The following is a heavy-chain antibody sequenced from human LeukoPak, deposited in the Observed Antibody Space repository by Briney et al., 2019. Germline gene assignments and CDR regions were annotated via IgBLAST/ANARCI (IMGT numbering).Heavy chain of an antibody. CDR3: ARVLLWFGDSDYYGMDV. CDR2: IIPIFGTA. Sequence: SVKVSCKASGGTFSSYAISWVRQAPGQGLEWMGGIIPIFGTANYAQKFQGRVTITADESTSTAYMELSSLRSEDTAVYYCARVLLWFGDSDYYGMDVWGQGTTVTASS. D-gene: IGHD3-10*01. J-gene: IGHJ6*02. CDR1: GGTFSSYA. V-gene: IGHV1-69*13.